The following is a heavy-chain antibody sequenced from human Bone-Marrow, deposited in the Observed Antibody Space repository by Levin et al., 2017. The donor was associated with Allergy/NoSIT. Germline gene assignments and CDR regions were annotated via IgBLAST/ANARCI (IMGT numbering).Heavy chain of an antibody. CDR3: MSRYCTGGVCPLDY. J-gene: IGHJ4*02. CDR1: GDSVSSSSHY. Sequence: NPSETLSLTCTVSGDSVSSSSHYWSWVRQPPGKGLEWIGYIYYSGTTKYNPSLKSRVTMSVDRSTNQFSLKLSSVTAADTAVYYGMSRYCTGGVCPLDYWGQGTLVTVSS. D-gene: IGHD2-8*02. V-gene: IGHV4-61*01. CDR2: IYYSGTT.